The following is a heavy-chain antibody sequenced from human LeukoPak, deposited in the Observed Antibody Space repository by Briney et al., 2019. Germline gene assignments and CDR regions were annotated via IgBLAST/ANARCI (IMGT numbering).Heavy chain of an antibody. J-gene: IGHJ4*02. CDR2: IRHDEANS. V-gene: IGHV3-30*02. Sequence: GGSLRLSCAASGFIFPNAWMHWVRQAPGKGLEWVAVIRHDEANSFYADSVQGRFTISRDTSKKLLYLQMNSLRVGDTAVYYCAKEYTPSSPLGELDSWGQGTLVTVSS. CDR1: GFIFPNAW. CDR3: AKEYTPSSPLGELDS. D-gene: IGHD6-6*01.